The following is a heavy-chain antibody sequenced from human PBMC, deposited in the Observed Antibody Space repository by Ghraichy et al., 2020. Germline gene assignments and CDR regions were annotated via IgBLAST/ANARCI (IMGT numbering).Heavy chain of an antibody. CDR3: ARWFHSQRYFDF. Sequence: TLSLTCVISGDSVSSNSAAWNWIRQSPSRGLEWLGRTYYWSKWYNDYAVSVKSRMTIKADTSSNQISLQLNSVTPEDTAVYYCARWFHSQRYFDFWGQGTLVTVSS. J-gene: IGHJ4*02. V-gene: IGHV6-1*01. D-gene: IGHD3-10*01. CDR1: GDSVSSNSAA. CDR2: TYYWSKWYN.